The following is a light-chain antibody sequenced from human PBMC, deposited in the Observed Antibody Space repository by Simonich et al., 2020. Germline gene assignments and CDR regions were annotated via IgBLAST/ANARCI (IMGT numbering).Light chain of an antibody. V-gene: IGKV4-1*01. J-gene: IGKJ2*01. CDR1: QSVLYISNNKNY. CDR2: WEA. CDR3: QQYYSTPNT. Sequence: DIVMTQSPDSLAVSLGERATINCKSNQSVLYISNNKNYLAWYQQKPGQPPKLLIYWEATRESGVPDRFSGSGSGTDFTLTISSLQAEDVAVYYCQQYYSTPNTFGQGTKLEIK.